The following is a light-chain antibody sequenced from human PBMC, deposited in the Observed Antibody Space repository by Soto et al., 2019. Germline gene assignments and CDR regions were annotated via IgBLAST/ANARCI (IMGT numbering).Light chain of an antibody. CDR1: SSDVGYYNY. CDR2: DVF. Sequence: QSVLTQPRSVSGSPGQSVTISCTGTSSDVGYYNYVSWYQRHPGKAPKLMIYDVFKRPSGVPDRFSGSKSGNTASLTISGLQAEDEGDYYCSSYAGSSNVFGTGTKVTVL. J-gene: IGLJ1*01. V-gene: IGLV2-11*01. CDR3: SSYAGSSNV.